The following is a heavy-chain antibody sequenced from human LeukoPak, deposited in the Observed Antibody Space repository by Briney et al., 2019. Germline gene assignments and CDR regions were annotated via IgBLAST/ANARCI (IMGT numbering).Heavy chain of an antibody. CDR1: GFTFSSYA. D-gene: IGHD6-19*01. J-gene: IGHJ4*02. Sequence: PGGSLRLSCAASGFTFSSYAMSWVRQAPGKGLEWVSGISNGGGATYYADSVKGRFTISRDNSRNTLFLQMNSLRAEDTAVYYCAKGGDSRGWTWGDYWGQGTLVTVSS. CDR2: ISNGGGAT. V-gene: IGHV3-23*01. CDR3: AKGGDSRGWTWGDY.